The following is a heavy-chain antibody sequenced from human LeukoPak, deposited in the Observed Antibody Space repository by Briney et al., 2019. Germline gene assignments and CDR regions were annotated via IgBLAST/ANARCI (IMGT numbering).Heavy chain of an antibody. Sequence: SETLSLTCTVSGGSLSSSSYYWGWIRQPPGKGLEWIGSIYYSGRTYYNPSLKSRVTISVDTSKNQFSLKLSSVTAADTAVYYCARHLVEMATTFFDYWGQGTLVTVSS. CDR1: GGSLSSSSYY. J-gene: IGHJ4*02. D-gene: IGHD5-24*01. CDR2: IYYSGRT. CDR3: ARHLVEMATTFFDY. V-gene: IGHV4-39*01.